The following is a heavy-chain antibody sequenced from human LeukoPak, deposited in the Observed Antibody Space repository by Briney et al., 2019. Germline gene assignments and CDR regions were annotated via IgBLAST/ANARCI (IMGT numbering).Heavy chain of an antibody. J-gene: IGHJ4*02. CDR2: ISSTSSYI. CDR3: AKAAGRGYNYGDYFDY. CDR1: GFPFSSYS. V-gene: IGHV3-21*04. D-gene: IGHD5-18*01. Sequence: GGSLRLSCVASGFPFSSYSMNWVRQAPGKGLEWVSCISSTSSYIYYADSVKGRFTISRDNSKNTLYLQMNSLRAEDTAVYYCAKAAGRGYNYGDYFDYWGQGTLVTVSS.